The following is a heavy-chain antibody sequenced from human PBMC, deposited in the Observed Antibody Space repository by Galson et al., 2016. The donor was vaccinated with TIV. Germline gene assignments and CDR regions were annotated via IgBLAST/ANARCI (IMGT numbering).Heavy chain of an antibody. CDR3: ARVVLAYSNYDGYYHGMDV. CDR1: GDTFNSYG. D-gene: IGHD4-11*01. Sequence: SVKVSCKASGDTFNSYGIAWVRQAPGQGLEWMGGIIPMIETPKYAQKFQGRVTITADKSTSTAYMELSSLRSEDTARYYCARVVLAYSNYDGYYHGMDVWGQGTTVTVSS. V-gene: IGHV1-69*06. J-gene: IGHJ6*02. CDR2: IIPMIETP.